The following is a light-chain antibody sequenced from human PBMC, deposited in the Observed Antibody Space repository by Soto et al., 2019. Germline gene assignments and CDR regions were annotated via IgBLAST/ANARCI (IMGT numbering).Light chain of an antibody. V-gene: IGKV1-5*01. Sequence: DIQMTQSPSTLSASVGHRVTITCRASQSISSCLAWYQQKPGKAPKLLIYDASSLESGVPSRFSGSGSDTEFTLTINNLQPDDFATYQCQQYNRYSLTFGGGTKVEIK. J-gene: IGKJ4*01. CDR3: QQYNRYSLT. CDR1: QSISSC. CDR2: DAS.